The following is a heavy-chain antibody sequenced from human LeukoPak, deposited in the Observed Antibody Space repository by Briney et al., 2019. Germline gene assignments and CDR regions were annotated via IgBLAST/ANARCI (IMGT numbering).Heavy chain of an antibody. CDR1: GYTFTGYY. CDR3: ATGKGIAARPDDYYYYMDV. CDR2: INPNSGGT. V-gene: IGHV1-2*02. D-gene: IGHD6-6*01. Sequence: ASVKVSCKASGYTFTGYYMHWVRQAPGQGLEWMGWINPNSGGTNYAQKFQGRVTMTRDTSISTAYMELSRLRSDDTAVYYCATGKGIAARPDDYYYYMDVWGKGATVTVSS. J-gene: IGHJ6*03.